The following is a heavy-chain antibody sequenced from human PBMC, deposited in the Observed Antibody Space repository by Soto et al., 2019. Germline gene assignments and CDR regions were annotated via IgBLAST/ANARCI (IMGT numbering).Heavy chain of an antibody. CDR1: GGSISSYY. D-gene: IGHD5-18*01. J-gene: IGHJ4*02. CDR2: ITHSGST. Sequence: QVQLQESGPGLVKPSETLSLTCTVSGGSISSYYWSWLRQPPGQGLEWIAYITHSGSTKYNPSLGSRVPISRDTSRYPFSLRLNYVTAGDTAVYYCAIIPRGYSFGWFEHWGQGSMVTVSP. CDR3: AIIPRGYSFGWFEH. V-gene: IGHV4-59*01.